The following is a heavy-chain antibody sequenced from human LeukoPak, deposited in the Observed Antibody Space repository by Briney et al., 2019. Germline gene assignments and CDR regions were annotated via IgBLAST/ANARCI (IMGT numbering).Heavy chain of an antibody. CDR2: IYYIGNT. V-gene: IGHV4-30-4*01. D-gene: IGHD7-27*01. Sequence: PSETLSLTCTVSGGSISSGDYYWSWIRQPPGKGLEWIGYIYYIGNTFYNPSLKSRVTISVDTSKNQFSLKLSSVTAADTAVYYCARADLTGDYHFDYWGQGTLVTVSS. CDR3: ARADLTGDYHFDY. J-gene: IGHJ4*02. CDR1: GGSISSGDYY.